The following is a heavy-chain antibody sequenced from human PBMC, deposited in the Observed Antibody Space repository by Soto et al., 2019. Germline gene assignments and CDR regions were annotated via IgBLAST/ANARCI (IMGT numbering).Heavy chain of an antibody. Sequence: QVQLVQSAAEVKKPGASLKVDCQASCYPCTEFGIAWVRQAPGQSLAWVGWISTYNDHTNYAQKFQGRVTMTTDTSANTAYMELRSLRSDDTAVYYCARYVYSIGWYVGTGMDVWGQGTPVTVSS. V-gene: IGHV1-18*04. J-gene: IGHJ6*02. CDR2: ISTYNDHT. CDR1: CYPCTEFG. D-gene: IGHD6-19*01. CDR3: ARYVYSIGWYVGTGMDV.